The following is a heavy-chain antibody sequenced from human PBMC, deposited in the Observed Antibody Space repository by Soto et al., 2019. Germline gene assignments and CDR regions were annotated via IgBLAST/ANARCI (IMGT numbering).Heavy chain of an antibody. CDR1: GFTFSSYA. Sequence: GGSLRLSCAASGFTFSSYAMHWVRQAPGKGLEWVAVISYDGSNKYYADSVKGRFTISRDNSKNTLYLQMNSLRAEDTAVYYCAREAEGYCSGGSCYSGAYYYYGMEVWGQGTTVTV. CDR3: AREAEGYCSGGSCYSGAYYYYGMEV. J-gene: IGHJ6*02. V-gene: IGHV3-30-3*01. CDR2: ISYDGSNK. D-gene: IGHD2-15*01.